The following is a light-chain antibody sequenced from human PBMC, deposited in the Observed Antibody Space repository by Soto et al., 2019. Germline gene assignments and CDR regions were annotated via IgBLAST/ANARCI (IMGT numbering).Light chain of an antibody. J-gene: IGLJ2*01. CDR3: CSYAGESTVT. CDR2: EGS. CDR1: SPNVGVYKL. Sequence: QSALTQPASVSGSPGQSITISCTGTSPNVGVYKLVSWYQQHPGKAPKLIIYEGSKRPSGVSNRFSGSKSGNAASLTISGLQAEDEADYHCCSYAGESTVTFGGGTKPTVL. V-gene: IGLV2-23*01.